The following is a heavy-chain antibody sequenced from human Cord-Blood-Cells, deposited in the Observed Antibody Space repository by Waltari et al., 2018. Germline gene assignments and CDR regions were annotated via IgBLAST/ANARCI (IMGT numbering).Heavy chain of an antibody. V-gene: IGHV4-59*11. CDR1: GGSISSHY. Sequence: QVQLQESGPGLVKPSETLSLTCTVSGGSISSHYWSWIRQPPGKGLEWIGYIYYSGSTNYNPSLQSRVTISVDTSKNQFSLKLSSVTAADTAVYYCARGTRGYDDYWGQGTLVTVSS. J-gene: IGHJ4*02. D-gene: IGHD5-12*01. CDR3: ARGTRGYDDY. CDR2: IYYSGST.